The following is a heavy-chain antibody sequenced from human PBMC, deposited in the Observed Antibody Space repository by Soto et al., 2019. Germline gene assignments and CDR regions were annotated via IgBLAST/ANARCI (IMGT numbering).Heavy chain of an antibody. CDR2: ISSSGNTI. V-gene: IGHV3-11*01. CDR1: GFTFSDYY. Sequence: QVQLVESGGGLVKTSGSLRIACAASGFTFSDYYMSWVRQAPGKGLEWVSYISSSGNTIYYADSVKGRFTISRDNAKNSVYLQMNSLRAEDTALYFCAKMSSEHYYDPVFSWGQGTLVTVSS. J-gene: IGHJ4*02. CDR3: AKMSSEHYYDPVFS. D-gene: IGHD3-22*01.